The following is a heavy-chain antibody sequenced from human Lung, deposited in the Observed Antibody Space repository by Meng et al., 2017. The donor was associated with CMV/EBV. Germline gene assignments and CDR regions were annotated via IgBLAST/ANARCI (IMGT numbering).Heavy chain of an antibody. CDR2: ITADGGTT. D-gene: IGHD2-15*01. J-gene: IGHJ4*02. CDR1: GFTFNSHI. Sequence: EVQFLASGGGLVQPGGALSRSGAASGFTFNSHIMSWVGQAPGKGLEWVSFITADGGTTYYADSVKGRFTISRDNSKNTLCLQMNSLRSEDTAVYHCVRVALSGGWYLDYWGLGTLVTVSS. V-gene: IGHV3-23*01. CDR3: VRVALSGGWYLDY.